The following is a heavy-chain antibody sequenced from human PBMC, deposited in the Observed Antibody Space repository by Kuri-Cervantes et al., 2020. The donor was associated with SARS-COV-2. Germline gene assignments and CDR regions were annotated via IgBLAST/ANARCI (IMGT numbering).Heavy chain of an antibody. Sequence: GSLRLSCAASEFTFSSYWMSWIRQPAGKGLEWIGRIYTSGSTNYNPSLKSRVTMSVDTSKNQFSLKLSSVTAADTAVYYCARVNWGFDYWGQGTLVTVSS. J-gene: IGHJ4*02. D-gene: IGHD7-27*01. CDR1: EFTFSSYW. V-gene: IGHV4-4*07. CDR2: IYTSGST. CDR3: ARVNWGFDY.